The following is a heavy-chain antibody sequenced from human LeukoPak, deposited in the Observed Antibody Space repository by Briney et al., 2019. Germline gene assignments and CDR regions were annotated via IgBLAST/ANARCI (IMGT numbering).Heavy chain of an antibody. V-gene: IGHV1-2*02. D-gene: IGHD3-10*01. Sequence: ASVKVSCKASGYTFTAYFIHWVRQAPGQGLEWMGWISSNSGDTGQAQQFQGRVTMTRDTSSTTVYMELHRLTSDDTAVYYCARLGPNYTGSGSYFDYWGQGTLLTVSS. CDR3: ARLGPNYTGSGSYFDY. J-gene: IGHJ4*02. CDR2: ISSNSGDT. CDR1: GYTFTAYF.